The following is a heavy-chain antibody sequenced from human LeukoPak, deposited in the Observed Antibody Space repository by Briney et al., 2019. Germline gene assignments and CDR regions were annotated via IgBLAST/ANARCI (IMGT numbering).Heavy chain of an antibody. CDR1: GFTFSSYG. V-gene: IGHV3-21*01. D-gene: IGHD4/OR15-4a*01. CDR2: ISSSSSYI. Sequence: GGTLRLSCAASGFTFSSYGMNWVRQAPGKGLEWVSSISSSSSYIYHADSVRGRFIISRDNAKNSLCLQMNSLRAEDTAVYYCARDRVLIDYWRQGTLVTVSS. J-gene: IGHJ4*02. CDR3: ARDRVLIDY.